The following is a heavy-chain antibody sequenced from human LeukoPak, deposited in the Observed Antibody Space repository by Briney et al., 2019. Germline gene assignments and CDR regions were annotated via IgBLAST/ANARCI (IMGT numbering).Heavy chain of an antibody. CDR1: GYTFTGYY. Sequence: ASVKVSCKASGYTFTGYYMHWVRQAPGQGLEWMGWINPNSGGTNYAQKFQGRVTMTRDTSISTAYMELSRLRSDDTAVYYCARESPNSGYDYYFDYWGQGTLVTVSS. CDR2: INPNSGGT. V-gene: IGHV1-2*02. J-gene: IGHJ4*02. D-gene: IGHD5-12*01. CDR3: ARESPNSGYDYYFDY.